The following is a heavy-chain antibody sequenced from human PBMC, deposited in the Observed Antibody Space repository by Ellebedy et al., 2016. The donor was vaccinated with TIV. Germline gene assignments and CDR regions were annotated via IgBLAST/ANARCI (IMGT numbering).Heavy chain of an antibody. V-gene: IGHV3-30*18. CDR1: GFTFSNYG. D-gene: IGHD2-2*01. J-gene: IGHJ4*02. CDR2: VSHDGSVK. Sequence: PGGSLRLSCAASGFTFSNYGMHWVRQAPGKGLEWVAVVSHDGSVKYYVDSVKGRFTISRDNSKNTLNLQMNSLRAEDTAVYYCAKEGRVYTSRCLDYWGQGTLVTVSP. CDR3: AKEGRVYTSRCLDY.